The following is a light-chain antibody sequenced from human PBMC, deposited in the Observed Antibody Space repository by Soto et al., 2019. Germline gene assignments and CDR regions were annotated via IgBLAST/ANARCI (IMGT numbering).Light chain of an antibody. J-gene: IGKJ1*01. CDR2: GAI. Sequence: EIVLTQSPGTLSLSPGERATLSCRASQSVSSSHLAWYQQKPGQAPRLLIYGAISRATGISDRFSGSGSGTDFTLTISRLEPEDFAVYYCQQYGNSPQAFGQGTKVDIK. V-gene: IGKV3-20*01. CDR3: QQYGNSPQA. CDR1: QSVSSSH.